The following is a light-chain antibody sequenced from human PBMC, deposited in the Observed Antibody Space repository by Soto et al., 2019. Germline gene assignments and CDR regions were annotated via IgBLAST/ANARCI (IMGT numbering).Light chain of an antibody. J-gene: IGKJ2*02. CDR3: QQYNNWPPCT. Sequence: EIVMTQSPATLSVSPGERVILSCRASQSVSSNLAWYQQKPGQAPRLLLYGASTRATGIPARFSGSGSGTDFTLTISELESEDFAFYYCQQYNNWPPCTFGQGTKLEIK. CDR2: GAS. CDR1: QSVSSN. V-gene: IGKV3-15*01.